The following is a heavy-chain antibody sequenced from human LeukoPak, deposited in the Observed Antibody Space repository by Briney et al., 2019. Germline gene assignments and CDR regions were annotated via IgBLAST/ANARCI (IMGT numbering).Heavy chain of an antibody. D-gene: IGHD3-16*02. CDR1: GGSISSSSYY. J-gene: IGHJ4*02. CDR2: IYYSGST. CDR3: ARLKGAIMITFGGVIVRGYFDY. V-gene: IGHV4-39*01. Sequence: SETLSLTCTVSGGSISSSSYYWGWIRQPPGKGLEWIGSIYYSGSTYYNPSLKSRVTISVDTSKNQFSLKLSSVTAADTAVYYCARLKGAIMITFGGVIVRGYFDYWGQGTLVTVSS.